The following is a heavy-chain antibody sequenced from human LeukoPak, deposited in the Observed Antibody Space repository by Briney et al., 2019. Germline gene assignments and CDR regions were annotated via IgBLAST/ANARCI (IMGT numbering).Heavy chain of an antibody. V-gene: IGHV3-49*04. D-gene: IGHD4-23*01. CDR3: TSLTTVVTPTGNWFDP. Sequence: GGSLRLSCTASGFTFGDYAMSWVRQAPGKGLEWVGFIRSKAYGGTTEYAASVKGRFTISRDDSKSIAYLQMNSLKTEDTAVYCCTSLTTVVTPTGNWFDPWGQGTLVTVSS. CDR2: IRSKAYGGTT. CDR1: GFTFGDYA. J-gene: IGHJ5*02.